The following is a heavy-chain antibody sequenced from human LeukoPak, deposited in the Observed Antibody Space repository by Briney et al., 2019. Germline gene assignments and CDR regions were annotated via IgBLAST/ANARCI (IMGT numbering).Heavy chain of an antibody. Sequence: ASVKVSCKSSGYTFTGYYMHWVRQAPGQGLEWMGWINPNSGGTNYAQKFQGRVTMTRDTSISTAYMELSRLRSDDTAVHYCARDQMATCHDAFDIWGQGTMVTVSS. CDR3: ARDQMATCHDAFDI. D-gene: IGHD5-24*01. CDR1: GYTFTGYY. V-gene: IGHV1-2*02. CDR2: INPNSGGT. J-gene: IGHJ3*02.